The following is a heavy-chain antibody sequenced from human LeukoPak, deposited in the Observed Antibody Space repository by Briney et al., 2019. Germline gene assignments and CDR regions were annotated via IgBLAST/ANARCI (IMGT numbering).Heavy chain of an antibody. D-gene: IGHD5-18*01. Sequence: GGSLRLSCAASGFTFSSYEMNWVRQAPGKGLEWVSYISSSGSTIYYADSVKGRFTISRDNAKNSLYLQMNSLRAEDRAVYYCAREYTAWVFDYWGQGTLVTVSS. J-gene: IGHJ4*02. CDR1: GFTFSSYE. CDR2: ISSSGSTI. CDR3: AREYTAWVFDY. V-gene: IGHV3-48*03.